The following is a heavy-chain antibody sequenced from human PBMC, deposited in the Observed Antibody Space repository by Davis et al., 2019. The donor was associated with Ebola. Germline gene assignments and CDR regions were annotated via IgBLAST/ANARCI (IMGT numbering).Heavy chain of an antibody. V-gene: IGHV1-46*01. CDR1: GYTFSSYY. D-gene: IGHD2-2*01. CDR2: VNPTAGST. CDR3: ARSTRHGSTSFNYYGMDV. Sequence: ASVKVSCKTSGYTFSSYYIHWVRQAPGQGLEWMGIVNPTAGSTTYAQKFQGRVTMTRDTSTSTVYMELSSLRSDDTAVYYCARSTRHGSTSFNYYGMDVWGQGTTVTVSS. J-gene: IGHJ6*02.